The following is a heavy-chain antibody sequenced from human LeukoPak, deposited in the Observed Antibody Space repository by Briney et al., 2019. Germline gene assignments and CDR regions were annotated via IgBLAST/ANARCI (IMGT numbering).Heavy chain of an antibody. Sequence: SETLSLTCTVSGGSFTTSSHYWGWIRQPPGKGLEWIGYIYFSGSTIYNPALKTRVTLSVDTSKNQFSLRLNSVTAADTAVYFCARQSSPFYFVDYWGQGIPVTVSS. CDR2: IYFSGST. CDR1: GGSFTTSSHY. D-gene: IGHD2/OR15-2a*01. J-gene: IGHJ4*02. V-gene: IGHV4-61*05. CDR3: ARQSSPFYFVDY.